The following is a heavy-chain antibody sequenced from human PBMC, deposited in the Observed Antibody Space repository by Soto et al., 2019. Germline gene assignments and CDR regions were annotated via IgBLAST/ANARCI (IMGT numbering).Heavy chain of an antibody. CDR1: GFTFSSYW. V-gene: IGHV3-74*01. D-gene: IGHD2-15*01. CDR2: INSDGSST. J-gene: IGHJ3*02. Sequence: GGSLRLSCAASGFTFSSYWMHWVRQAPGKGLVWVSRINSDGSSTSYADSVKGRFTISRDNAKNTLLLQMNSLRAEDTAVYYCARDPPYCSGGSCYAFDIWGQGTMVTVSS. CDR3: ARDPPYCSGGSCYAFDI.